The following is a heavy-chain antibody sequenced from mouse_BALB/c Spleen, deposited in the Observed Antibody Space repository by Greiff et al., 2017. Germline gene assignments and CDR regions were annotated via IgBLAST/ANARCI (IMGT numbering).Heavy chain of an antibody. Sequence: QVQLKQSGAELVRPGTSVKISCKASGYTFTNYWLGWVKQRPGHGLEWIGDIYPGGGYTNYNEKFKGKATLTADTSSSTAYMQLSSLTSEDSAVYFCARRDGNYGAMDYWGQGTSVTVSS. CDR3: ARRDGNYGAMDY. D-gene: IGHD2-1*01. CDR1: GYTFTNYW. CDR2: IYPGGGYT. V-gene: IGHV1-63*02. J-gene: IGHJ4*01.